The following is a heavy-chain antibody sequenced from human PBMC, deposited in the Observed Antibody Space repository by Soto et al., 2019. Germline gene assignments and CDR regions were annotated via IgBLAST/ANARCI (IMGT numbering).Heavy chain of an antibody. CDR1: GCSISSNY. V-gene: IGHV4-59*01. Sequence: XETLSLTCTVAGCSISSNYWTWIRQPPGKGLEWIGYVYNSGSTNYNPSLKSRVTISEDTSKSQFSLKVNSMTAADTAVYYCARYRREAVAGYTLDNWGQGNLVTVSS. CDR3: ARYRREAVAGYTLDN. D-gene: IGHD6-13*01. J-gene: IGHJ4*02. CDR2: VYNSGST.